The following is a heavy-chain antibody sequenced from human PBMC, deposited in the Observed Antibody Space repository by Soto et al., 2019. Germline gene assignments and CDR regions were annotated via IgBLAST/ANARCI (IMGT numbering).Heavy chain of an antibody. V-gene: IGHV4-30-4*08. CDR2: IYYSGNT. D-gene: IGHD3-3*01. CDR3: ATRPFYDYYSGYYVDY. J-gene: IGHJ4*02. CDR1: GGSISSSDYY. Sequence: PSETLSLTCTVSGGSISSSDYYWSWFRQPPGKGLEWIGYIYYSGNTYYNPSLKSRVTMSVDTSKNQFSLNLRFVTAADTAVYYCATRPFYDYYSGYYVDYWGQGTLVTVSS.